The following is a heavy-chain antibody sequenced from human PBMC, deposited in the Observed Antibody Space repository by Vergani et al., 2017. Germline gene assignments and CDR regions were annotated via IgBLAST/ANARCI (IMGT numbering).Heavy chain of an antibody. V-gene: IGHV4-39*07. D-gene: IGHD3-9*01. CDR2: IYRTGRP. J-gene: IGHJ4*02. Sequence: QVQLQESGPGLVKPSETLSLTCTVSGASIAGSNFYWGWIRQPPGKGLEWIGSIYRTGRPPFNPSLKSRVTISVDTSNNHFSLRLNSLTAADTAVYYCARRSGIVYDIFSGTQYFFDFWGQGTLVTVSS. CDR1: GASIAGSNFY. CDR3: ARRSGIVYDIFSGTQYFFDF.